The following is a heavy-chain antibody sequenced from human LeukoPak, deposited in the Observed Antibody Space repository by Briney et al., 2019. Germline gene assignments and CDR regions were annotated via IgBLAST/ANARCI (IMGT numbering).Heavy chain of an antibody. CDR2: IYSGGST. V-gene: IGHV3-53*01. CDR1: GFIFSNYA. J-gene: IGHJ4*02. D-gene: IGHD3-10*01. Sequence: GGSLRLSCEASGFIFSNYAMSWVRQAPGKGLEWVSVIYSGGSTYYADSVKGRFTISRDNSKNTLYLQMNSLRAEDTAVYYCARDRGVIGYFDYWGQGTLVTVSS. CDR3: ARDRGVIGYFDY.